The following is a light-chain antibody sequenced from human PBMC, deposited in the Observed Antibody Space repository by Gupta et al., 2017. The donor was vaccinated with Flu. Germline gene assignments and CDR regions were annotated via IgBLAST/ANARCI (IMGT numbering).Light chain of an antibody. CDR3: QTWGTGILVV. CDR1: SGHSSYA. V-gene: IGLV4-69*01. CDR2: VNSDGSH. Sequence: QFVLPQLLSDSASVGASVTLTCTLSSGHSSYAIAWLQQQPEKGTRYLMKVNSDGSHSRGDGIPDRFSGSSSGAERYLSISSLQSEDEADYYCQTWGTGILVVFGGGTKLTVL. J-gene: IGLJ2*01.